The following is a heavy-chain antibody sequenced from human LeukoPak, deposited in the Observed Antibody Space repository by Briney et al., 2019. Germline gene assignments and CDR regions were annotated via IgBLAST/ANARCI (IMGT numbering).Heavy chain of an antibody. CDR1: GFTFSSYW. V-gene: IGHV3-7*01. CDR2: IKQDGSEK. J-gene: IGHJ4*02. CDR3: AREDDYVWGSYPDY. Sequence: PGGSLRLSCAASGFTFSSYWMSWVRQAPGKGLEWVANIKQDGSEKYYVDSVKGRFTISRDNAKNSLYLQMNSLRAEDTAVYYCAREDDYVWGSYPDYWGQGTLVTVSS. D-gene: IGHD3-16*01.